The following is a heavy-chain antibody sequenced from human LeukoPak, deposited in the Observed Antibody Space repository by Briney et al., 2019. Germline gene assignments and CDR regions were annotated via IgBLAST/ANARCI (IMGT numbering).Heavy chain of an antibody. D-gene: IGHD3-22*01. Sequence: WSGGSLRLSCAASGFTSDDYGMSWVRQAPGKGLEWVSGLNWNGDSTGYADSVKGRFTISRDNAKNSLYLQMNSLRAEDTALYYCASTNYYDSSGGYWGQGTLVTVSS. J-gene: IGHJ4*02. CDR2: LNWNGDST. CDR1: GFTSDDYG. V-gene: IGHV3-20*04. CDR3: ASTNYYDSSGGY.